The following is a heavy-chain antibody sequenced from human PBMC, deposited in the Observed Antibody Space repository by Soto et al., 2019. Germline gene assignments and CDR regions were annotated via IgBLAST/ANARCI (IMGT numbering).Heavy chain of an antibody. V-gene: IGHV1-18*01. D-gene: IGHD3-22*01. Sequence: QVQLVQSGTEVKKPGASMKVSCKASGYSFATSGISWVRQAPGQGLEWMGWISAYNGNTNYDQKLRDRVTMTTDTSTSTAYLELMSLRSDDTAVYYCARAGQYYDSSGYITWGQGTLVTVSS. J-gene: IGHJ5*02. CDR3: ARAGQYYDSSGYIT. CDR1: GYSFATSG. CDR2: ISAYNGNT.